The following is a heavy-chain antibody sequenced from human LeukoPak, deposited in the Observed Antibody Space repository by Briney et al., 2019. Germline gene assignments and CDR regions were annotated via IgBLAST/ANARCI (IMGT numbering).Heavy chain of an antibody. CDR1: GYTFTSYD. CDR3: ARVVGVRGVNQANRPNYYYYYYMDV. J-gene: IGHJ6*03. D-gene: IGHD3-10*01. V-gene: IGHV1-8*03. Sequence: GASVKVSCKASGYTFTSYDINWVRQATGQGLEWMGWMNPNSGNTGYAQKFQGRVTITRNTSISTAYMELSSLRSEDTAVYYCARVVGVRGVNQANRPNYYYYYYMDVWGKGTTVTISS. CDR2: MNPNSGNT.